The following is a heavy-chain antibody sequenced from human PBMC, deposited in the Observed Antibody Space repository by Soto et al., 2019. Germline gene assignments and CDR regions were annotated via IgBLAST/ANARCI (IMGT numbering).Heavy chain of an antibody. D-gene: IGHD5-18*01. CDR3: ARHGTLEGDTAMVPGFDY. J-gene: IGHJ4*02. Sequence: PSETLSLTCTVSGGSISSSSYYWGWIRQPPGKGLEWIGSIYYSGSTYYNPSLKSRVTISVDTSKNQFSLKLSSVTAADTAVYYCARHGTLEGDTAMVPGFDYWGQGTLVTVSS. CDR2: IYYSGST. CDR1: GGSISSSSYY. V-gene: IGHV4-39*01.